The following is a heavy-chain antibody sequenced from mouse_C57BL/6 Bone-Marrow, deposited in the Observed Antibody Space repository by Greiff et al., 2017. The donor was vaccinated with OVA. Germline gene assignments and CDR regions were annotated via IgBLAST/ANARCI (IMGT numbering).Heavy chain of an antibody. CDR2: ISDGGSYT. Sequence: EVKLVESGGGLVKPGGSLKLSCAASGFTFSSYAMSWVRQTPEKRLEWVATISDGGSYTYYPDNVKGRFTISRDNAKNNLYLQMSHLKSEDSAMYYCAISPYDYGWYFDVWGTGTTVTVSS. D-gene: IGHD2-4*01. CDR3: AISPYDYGWYFDV. CDR1: GFTFSSYA. J-gene: IGHJ1*03. V-gene: IGHV5-4*03.